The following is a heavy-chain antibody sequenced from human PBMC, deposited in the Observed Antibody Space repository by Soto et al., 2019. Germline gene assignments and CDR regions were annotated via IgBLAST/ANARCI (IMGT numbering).Heavy chain of an antibody. CDR3: ARDRGNWNYAESFDY. D-gene: IGHD1-7*01. V-gene: IGHV3-33*01. CDR1: GFTFSSYG. CDR2: IWYDGSNK. J-gene: IGHJ4*02. Sequence: GGSLRLSCAASGFTFSSYGMHWVRQAPGKGLEWVAVIWYDGSNKYYADSVKGRFTISRDNSKNTLYLQMNSLRAEDTAVYYCARDRGNWNYAESFDYWGQGTLVTVSS.